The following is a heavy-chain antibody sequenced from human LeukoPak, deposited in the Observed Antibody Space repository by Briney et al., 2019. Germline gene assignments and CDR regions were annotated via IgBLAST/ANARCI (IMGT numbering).Heavy chain of an antibody. CDR1: GFTFDDYG. D-gene: IGHD1-14*01. CDR3: AREGSGFYY. Sequence: GGSLRLSCAASGFTFDDYGMSCVRQAPGKGLEWVSGINWNGGSTGYADSVKGRLSIYRDNAKNSLYLKMMSMADKDTAYCSCAREGSGFYYWGQGTLVTVSS. J-gene: IGHJ4*02. V-gene: IGHV3-20*04. CDR2: INWNGGST.